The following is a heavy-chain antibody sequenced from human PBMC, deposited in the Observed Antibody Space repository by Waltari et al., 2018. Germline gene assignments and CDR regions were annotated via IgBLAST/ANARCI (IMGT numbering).Heavy chain of an antibody. D-gene: IGHD3-3*01. CDR3: ARGRGVFANFDYNWFDP. J-gene: IGHJ5*02. V-gene: IGHV1-8*02. Sequence: QVQLVQTGAEVLRPGAAVKVSCQASGYTFINYEITWVRQAAGQGLEWMGWVNPNSGTTAYAQKFQGRISMTWDTFTRTAYMELSNLRSDDTAVFYCARGRGVFANFDYNWFDPWGQGTLVTVSS. CDR2: VNPNSGTT. CDR1: GYTFINYE.